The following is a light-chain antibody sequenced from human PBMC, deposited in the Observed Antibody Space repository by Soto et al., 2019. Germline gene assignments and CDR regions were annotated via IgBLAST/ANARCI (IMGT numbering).Light chain of an antibody. CDR1: RSDVGAYNY. CDR2: EVT. V-gene: IGLV2-14*01. CDR3: SSFTSRSTFV. J-gene: IGLJ1*01. Sequence: QSVLPHPGSVCWSPGRSISISCTGTRSDVGAYNYVSWCQQHPGKAPKLMISEVTNRPSGVSDRFSGSKSGNTPSLTISGLQAEDEADHYCSSFTSRSTFVLGTGTKVTVL.